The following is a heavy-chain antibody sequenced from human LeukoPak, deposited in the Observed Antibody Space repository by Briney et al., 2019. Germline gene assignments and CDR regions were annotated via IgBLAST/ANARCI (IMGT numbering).Heavy chain of an antibody. V-gene: IGHV3-23*01. J-gene: IGHJ4*02. CDR3: AKGGLTGYQIIDY. CDR1: GFTFSNYG. D-gene: IGHD3-9*01. Sequence: GGSLRLSCAGAGFTFSNYGMSWVRQAPGKGLEWVSVISRSGTETYHADSVRGRFTISRDNAKNTLYLQMNSLRAEDTAVYYCAKGGLTGYQIIDYWGQGTLVTVSS. CDR2: ISRSGTET.